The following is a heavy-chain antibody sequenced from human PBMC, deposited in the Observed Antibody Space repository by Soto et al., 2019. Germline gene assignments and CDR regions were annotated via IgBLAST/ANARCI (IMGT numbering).Heavy chain of an antibody. CDR3: TTPAIPVDGTQPFNY. V-gene: IGHV3-15*01. CDR2: IKPNAGGGAI. J-gene: IGHJ4*02. CDR1: GFTFSSAP. D-gene: IGHD6-19*01. Sequence: EVQLVESGGGFVKPGESLRLSCAASGFTFSSAPMSWVRQAPGKGLEWVGRIKPNAGGGAIGYPAPAKGRFTISRDDSKDTLYLQMNSLTIEDTALYYCTTPAIPVDGTQPFNYWGQGALVTVSS.